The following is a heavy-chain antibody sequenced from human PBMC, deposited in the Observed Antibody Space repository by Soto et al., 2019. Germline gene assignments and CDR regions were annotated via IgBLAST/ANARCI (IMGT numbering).Heavy chain of an antibody. CDR2: IFSTYST. D-gene: IGHD5-18*01. V-gene: IGHV3-53*01. CDR3: ARGPQSGDTPMVRSYFDY. CDR1: GFTVSSNY. J-gene: IGHJ4*02. Sequence: DVHLVESGGGLIQPGGSLRLSCAASGFTVSSNYMKWVRQAPGKGLEWVSVIFSTYSTYYADSVKGRFTISRDNSKNKLYLQMNSLRAEDTAMYYCARGPQSGDTPMVRSYFDYWGQGTLVTVSS.